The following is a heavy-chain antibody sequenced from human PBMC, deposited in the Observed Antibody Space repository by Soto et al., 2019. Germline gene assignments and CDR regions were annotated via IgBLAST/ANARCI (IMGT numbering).Heavy chain of an antibody. D-gene: IGHD6-6*01. Sequence: ASVKVSCKASGYTFTGYYMHWVRQAPGQGLEWVGWINPNSGGTNYAQKFQGWVTMTRDTSISTAYMELSRLRSDDTAVYYCARTPAIAARHFDYWGQGTLVTVSS. CDR3: ARTPAIAARHFDY. CDR1: GYTFTGYY. J-gene: IGHJ4*02. V-gene: IGHV1-2*04. CDR2: INPNSGGT.